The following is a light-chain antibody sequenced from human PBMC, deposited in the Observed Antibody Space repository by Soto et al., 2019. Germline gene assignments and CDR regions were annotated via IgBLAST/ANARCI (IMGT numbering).Light chain of an antibody. V-gene: IGLV2-23*01. Sequence: QSVLTQCASVSGSPGQSITISCAGTNSDVGSYNFVSWLQQHAGKAPKLMIYEGNKRPSGVSNRFSGSKSGNTASLTISGLQTEDEAVYYCWSYAGSGTDVFGAGTKVTV. CDR2: EGN. CDR3: WSYAGSGTDV. J-gene: IGLJ1*01. CDR1: NSDVGSYNF.